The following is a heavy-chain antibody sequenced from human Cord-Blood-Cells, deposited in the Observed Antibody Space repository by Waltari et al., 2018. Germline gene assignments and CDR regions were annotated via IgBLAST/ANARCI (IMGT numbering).Heavy chain of an antibody. J-gene: IGHJ3*02. CDR1: GGSISSGDYY. D-gene: IGHD4-17*01. Sequence: QVQLQESGPGLVKPSQTLSLTCTVSGGSISSGDYYWSWLRQPPGKGLAWIGYIYYRGSTNYNTALKSRVTIAVDTSKNQFSLKRRSVTAAYTAVYYWSRGEGYGGNYAFDIWGQGTMVTVSS. CDR2: IYYRGST. CDR3: SRGEGYGGNYAFDI. V-gene: IGHV4-30-4*08.